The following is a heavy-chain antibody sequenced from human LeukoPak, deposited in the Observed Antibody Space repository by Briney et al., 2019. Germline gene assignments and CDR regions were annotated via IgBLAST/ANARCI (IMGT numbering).Heavy chain of an antibody. CDR2: TNPSGGST. J-gene: IGHJ6*03. D-gene: IGHD3-10*01. CDR1: GYTFTSYY. CDR3: ARVGGNTGFGYSYYYMDV. Sequence: ASVKVSCKASGYTFTSYYMHWVRQAPGQGLEWMGITNPSGGSTSYAQKFQGRVTMTRDMSTSTVYMELSSLRSEDTAVYYCARVGGNTGFGYSYYYMDVWGKATTVTVSS. V-gene: IGHV1-46*01.